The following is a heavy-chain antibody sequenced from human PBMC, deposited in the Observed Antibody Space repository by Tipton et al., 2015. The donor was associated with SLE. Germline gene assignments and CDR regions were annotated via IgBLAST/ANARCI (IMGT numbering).Heavy chain of an antibody. CDR2: INHSGST. D-gene: IGHD4-17*01. V-gene: IGHV4-34*01. J-gene: IGHJ6*02. CDR3: ARGYGDSYYYYGMDV. CDR1: GGSFSGYY. Sequence: TLSLTCAVYGGSFSGYYWSWIRQPPGKGLVWIGEINHSGSTNYNPSLKSRVTISVDTSKNQFPLKLSSVTAADTAVYYCARGYGDSYYYYGMDVWGQGTTVTVSS.